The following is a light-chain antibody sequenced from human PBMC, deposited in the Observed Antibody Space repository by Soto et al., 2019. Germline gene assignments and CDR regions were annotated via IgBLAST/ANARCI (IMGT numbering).Light chain of an antibody. Sequence: DIQMTQSPSSLSASVGDRVTITCRARQGISNYLAWYQQKPGKVPKLLIYAASTLQSGVPSRFRGSVSGTDFTLTISRLQPEDVATYYCQEYNSAPFPFGPWTKGDIK. J-gene: IGKJ3*01. CDR1: QGISNY. V-gene: IGKV1-27*01. CDR3: QEYNSAPFP. CDR2: AAS.